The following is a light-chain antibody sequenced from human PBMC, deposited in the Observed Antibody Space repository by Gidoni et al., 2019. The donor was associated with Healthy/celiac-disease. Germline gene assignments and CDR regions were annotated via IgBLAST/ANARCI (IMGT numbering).Light chain of an antibody. CDR3: QQYYSTPGT. V-gene: IGKV4-1*01. CDR1: QSVLYSSNNKNY. CDR2: WAS. Sequence: DIVMPQSPDSLAVSLGERAPINCKSSQSVLYSSNNKNYLAWYQQKPGQPPKLLIYWASTRESGVPDRFSGSGSGTDFTLTISSLQAEDVAVYYCQQYYSTPGTFGQGTKVEIK. J-gene: IGKJ1*01.